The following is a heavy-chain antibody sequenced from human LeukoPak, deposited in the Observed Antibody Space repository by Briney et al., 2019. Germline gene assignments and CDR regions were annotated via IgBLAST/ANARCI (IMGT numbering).Heavy chain of an antibody. J-gene: IGHJ4*02. CDR3: ARESDVDTAMFVYYFDY. CDR1: GGTFSSYA. D-gene: IGHD5-18*01. CDR2: IIPIFGTA. V-gene: IGHV1-69*13. Sequence: GASVKVSCKASGGTFSSYAISWVRQASGQGLEWMGGIIPIFGTANYAQKFQGRVTITADESTSTAYMELSSLRSEDTAVYYCARESDVDTAMFVYYFDYWGQGTLVTVSS.